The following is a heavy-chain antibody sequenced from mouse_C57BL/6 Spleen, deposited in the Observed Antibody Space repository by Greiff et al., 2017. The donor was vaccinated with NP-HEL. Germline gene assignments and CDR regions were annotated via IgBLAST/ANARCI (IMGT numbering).Heavy chain of an antibody. J-gene: IGHJ4*01. CDR3: ARTNGAMDY. CDR1: GYTFTSYW. Sequence: QVHVKQPGAELVKPGASVKMSCKASGYTFTSYWITWVKQRPGQGLEWIGDIYPGSGSTNYNEKFKSKATLTVDTSSSTAYMQLSSLTSEDSAVYYCARTNGAMDYWGQGTSVTVSS. V-gene: IGHV1-55*01. CDR2: IYPGSGST.